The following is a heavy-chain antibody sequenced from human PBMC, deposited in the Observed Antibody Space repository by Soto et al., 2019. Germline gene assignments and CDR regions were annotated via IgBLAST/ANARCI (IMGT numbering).Heavy chain of an antibody. D-gene: IGHD4-17*01. CDR1: GFTFDDYA. Sequence: DVQLVESGGGLVQPGRSLRLSCAASGFTFDDYAMHWVRQAPGKGLEWVSGISWNSGSIGYADSVKGRFTISRDSAKNSLFLQMNSLRAEDTALYYCAKSHYGGYEDNVDYWGQGTLVTVSS. CDR2: ISWNSGSI. J-gene: IGHJ4*02. V-gene: IGHV3-9*01. CDR3: AKSHYGGYEDNVDY.